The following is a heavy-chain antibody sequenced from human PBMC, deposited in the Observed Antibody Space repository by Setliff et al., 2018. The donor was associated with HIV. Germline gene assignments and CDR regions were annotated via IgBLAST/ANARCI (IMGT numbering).Heavy chain of an antibody. Sequence: SETLSLTCTVTGGSMNSGGYSWSWIRQPPGKGLEWIGYIYHSGSTNYNPSLKSRVTISVDTSKNQFSLKLSSVTAADTAVYYCARGGGYDSSGYYYYYNYYYMDVWGKGTTVTVSS. CDR1: GGSMNSGGYS. V-gene: IGHV4-30-2*01. CDR2: IYHSGST. D-gene: IGHD3-22*01. CDR3: ARGGGYDSSGYYYYYNYYYMDV. J-gene: IGHJ6*03.